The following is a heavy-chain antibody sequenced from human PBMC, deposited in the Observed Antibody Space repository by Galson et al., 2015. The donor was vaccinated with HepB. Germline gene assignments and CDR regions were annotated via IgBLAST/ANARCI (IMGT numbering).Heavy chain of an antibody. Sequence: SVKVSCKASGGTFSSYAISWVRQAPGQGLEWMGGIIPILGIANYAQKSQGRVTITADTSTSTAYMELSSLRSEDPAVYYCARGVGVISMIVVDDAFDLWGKGTMVTVSS. D-gene: IGHD3-22*01. CDR1: GGTFSSYA. CDR3: ARGVGVISMIVVDDAFDL. V-gene: IGHV1-69*10. J-gene: IGHJ3*01. CDR2: IIPILGIA.